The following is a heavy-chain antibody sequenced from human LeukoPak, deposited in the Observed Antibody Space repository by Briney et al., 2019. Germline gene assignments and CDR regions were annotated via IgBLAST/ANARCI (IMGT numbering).Heavy chain of an antibody. J-gene: IGHJ5*02. D-gene: IGHD3-10*01. CDR2: IYYSGST. CDR1: GGSISSYY. V-gene: IGHV4-59*01. CDR3: ARGEVTMVRGVSFWFDP. Sequence: SETLSLTCTVSGGSISSYYWSWIRQPPGKGLEWIGYIYYSGSTNYNPSPKSRVTISVDTSKNQFSLKLSSVTAADTAVYYCARGEVTMVRGVSFWFDPWGQGTLVTVSS.